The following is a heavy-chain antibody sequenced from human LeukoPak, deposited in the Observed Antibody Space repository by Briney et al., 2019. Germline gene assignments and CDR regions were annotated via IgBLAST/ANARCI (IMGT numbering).Heavy chain of an antibody. CDR1: GYTFTSYY. J-gene: IGHJ4*02. Sequence: ASVKVSCKASGYTFTSYYMHWVRQAPGQGLEWMGIINPSGGSTSYAQKFQGRVTMTRDTSISTAYMELSWLTSDDTAVYYCARGRGEVYISSWYELDYWGQGTLVTVSS. D-gene: IGHD6-13*01. V-gene: IGHV1-46*01. CDR3: ARGRGEVYISSWYELDY. CDR2: INPSGGST.